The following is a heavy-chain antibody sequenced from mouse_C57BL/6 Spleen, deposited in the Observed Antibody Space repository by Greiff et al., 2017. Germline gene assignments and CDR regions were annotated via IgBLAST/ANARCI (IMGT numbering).Heavy chain of an antibody. CDR1: GYSFTDYN. CDR2: INPNYGTT. CDR3: ARRAAQAFYYAMDD. J-gene: IGHJ4*01. Sequence: VQLKQSGPELVKPGASVKISCKASGYSFTDYNMNWVKQSNGKSLEWIGVINPNYGTTSYNQKFKGKATLTVDQSSSTAYMQLNSLTSEDSAVYYCARRAAQAFYYAMDDWGQGTSVTGSS. D-gene: IGHD3-2*02. V-gene: IGHV1-39*01.